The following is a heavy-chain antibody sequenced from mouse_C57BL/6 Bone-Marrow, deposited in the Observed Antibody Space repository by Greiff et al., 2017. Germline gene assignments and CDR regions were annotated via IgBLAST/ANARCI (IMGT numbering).Heavy chain of an antibody. CDR1: GYTFTSYW. V-gene: IGHV1-50*01. CDR3: AREYYGSYYYAMDY. D-gene: IGHD1-1*01. J-gene: IGHJ4*01. CDR2: IDPSDSYT. Sequence: QVQLQQPGAELVKPGASVKLSCKASGYTFTSYWMQWVKQRPGQGLEWIGEIDPSDSYTNYNQKFKGKATLTVDTSSSTAYMQLSSLTSEVSAVYYCAREYYGSYYYAMDYWGQGTSVTVSS.